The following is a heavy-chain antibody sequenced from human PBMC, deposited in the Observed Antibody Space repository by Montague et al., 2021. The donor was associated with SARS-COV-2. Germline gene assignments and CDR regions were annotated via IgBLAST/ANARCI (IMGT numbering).Heavy chain of an antibody. J-gene: IGHJ4*02. CDR1: GGSISTDTW. Sequence: SETLSLTCVVSGGSISTDTWWTSVRLPPGRDLVWGGEIYHTGSSKYKPSSMSRVSMSVDESWNQFSLRLTSATAADPASYYCARKGSGRSDLAYWGQGTLVTVSS. D-gene: IGHD1-26*01. V-gene: IGHV4-4*02. CDR2: IYHTGSS. CDR3: ARKGSGRSDLAY.